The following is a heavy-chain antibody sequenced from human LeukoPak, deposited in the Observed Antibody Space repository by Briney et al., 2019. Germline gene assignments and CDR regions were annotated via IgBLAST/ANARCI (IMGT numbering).Heavy chain of an antibody. J-gene: IGHJ6*02. CDR2: ISSSGSTI. V-gene: IGHV3-48*03. CDR1: GFTFSSYE. CDR3: ARPRLRHYYGMDV. Sequence: GGSLRLSCAASGFTFSSYEVNWVRQAPGKGLEWVSYISSSGSTIYYADSVKGRFTISRDNAKNSLYLQMNSLRAEDTAVYYCARPRLRHYYGMDVWGQGTKVTVSS. D-gene: IGHD4-17*01.